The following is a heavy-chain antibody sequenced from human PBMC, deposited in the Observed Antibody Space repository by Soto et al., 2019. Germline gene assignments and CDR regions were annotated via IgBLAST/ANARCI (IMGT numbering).Heavy chain of an antibody. CDR1: GASVSSGSHY. CDR3: ARDHVATAGTLDY. J-gene: IGHJ4*02. D-gene: IGHD6-13*01. Sequence: PSETLSLICTVSGASVSSGSHYWSWIRQPPGKGLEWIGYIFYRGATNYDPSLKGRVTISIDTSKNQFSLRLSPVTAADTAIYYCARDHVATAGTLDYWGQGILVTVSS. CDR2: IFYRGAT. V-gene: IGHV4-61*01.